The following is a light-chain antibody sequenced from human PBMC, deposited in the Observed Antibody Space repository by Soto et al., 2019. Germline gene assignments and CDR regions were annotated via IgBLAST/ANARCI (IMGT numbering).Light chain of an antibody. J-gene: IGKJ4*01. V-gene: IGKV3-15*01. Sequence: EIVMTQSPATLSVSPGERATLSCRASQSVSSNLAWYQQKPGQAPRLLIYGAYTRATVIPARFSGSGSVTDFTLTISSLQSEDFAVYYCQQYNKWQLTFGGGTKVVI. CDR3: QQYNKWQLT. CDR2: GAY. CDR1: QSVSSN.